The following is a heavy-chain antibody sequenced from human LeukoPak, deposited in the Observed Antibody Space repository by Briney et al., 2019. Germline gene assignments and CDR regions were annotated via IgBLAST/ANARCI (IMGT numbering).Heavy chain of an antibody. CDR2: ISYSGST. Sequence: SETLSLTCTVSGDSISSSDYYWGWLRQPPGKGGGWIGTISYSGSTYYNPSLQSRVTISVNKSKKQFSLELSSVTAADTAVYYCARGSRRLADFHYWGQGTLVTVSS. J-gene: IGHJ4*02. CDR1: GDSISSSDYY. V-gene: IGHV4-39*01. D-gene: IGHD1-26*01. CDR3: ARGSRRLADFHY.